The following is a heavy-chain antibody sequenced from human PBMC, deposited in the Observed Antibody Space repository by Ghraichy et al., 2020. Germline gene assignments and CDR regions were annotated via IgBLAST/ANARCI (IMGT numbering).Heavy chain of an antibody. CDR3: ARLRRFLEWLESPLYGMDV. CDR1: GVSISSSSYY. J-gene: IGHJ6*02. Sequence: SETLSLTCTVSGVSISSSSYYWGWIRQPPGKGREWIGSIYYSGSTYYNPTLKSRVTISVDTSKNQFSLKLSSVTAADTAVYYCARLRRFLEWLESPLYGMDVWGQGTTVTVSS. D-gene: IGHD3-3*01. CDR2: IYYSGST. V-gene: IGHV4-39*01.